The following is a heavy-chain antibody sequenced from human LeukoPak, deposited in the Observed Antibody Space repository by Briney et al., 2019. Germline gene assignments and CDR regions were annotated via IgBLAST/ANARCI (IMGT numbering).Heavy chain of an antibody. D-gene: IGHD5-12*01. J-gene: IGHJ4*02. V-gene: IGHV3-23*01. CDR3: AKNYGYSGYDYLDY. CDR1: RFTFSSYA. Sequence: HPGGSLRLSCAASRFTFSSYAMSWVCQAPGKGLEWVSAISGSGGSTYYADSVKGRFTISRDNSKNTLYLQMNSLRAEDTAVYYCAKNYGYSGYDYLDYWGQGTLVTVSS. CDR2: ISGSGGST.